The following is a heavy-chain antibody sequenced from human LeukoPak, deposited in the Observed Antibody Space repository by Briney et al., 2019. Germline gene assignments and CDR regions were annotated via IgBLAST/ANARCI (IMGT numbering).Heavy chain of an antibody. CDR2: IYYSGST. CDR3: ARSVTYYDFWSGYIYWFDH. J-gene: IGHJ5*02. CDR1: GGSISSSSYY. Sequence: SETLSLTCTVSGGSISSSSYYWGWIRQPPGRGLEWVGSIYYSGSTYYNPSLKSRVTISVDTSKNQFSLKLSSVTAADTAVYYCARSVTYYDFWSGYIYWFDHWGQGTLVTVSS. V-gene: IGHV4-39*07. D-gene: IGHD3-3*01.